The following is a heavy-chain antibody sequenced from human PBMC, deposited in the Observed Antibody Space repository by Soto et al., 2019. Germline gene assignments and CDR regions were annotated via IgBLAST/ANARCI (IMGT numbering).Heavy chain of an antibody. Sequence: QVQLVQSGAEVKKPGASVKVSCKASGYTFTSYDINWVRQATGQGLEWMGWMNPNSGNTGYAQKFKGRVTMTRNTSISTAYMELSSLRSEDTAVYYCASSVGLWGWGAPENYYGMDVWGQGTTVTVSS. CDR3: ASSVGLWGWGAPENYYGMDV. J-gene: IGHJ6*02. CDR2: MNPNSGNT. D-gene: IGHD1-26*01. V-gene: IGHV1-8*01. CDR1: GYTFTSYD.